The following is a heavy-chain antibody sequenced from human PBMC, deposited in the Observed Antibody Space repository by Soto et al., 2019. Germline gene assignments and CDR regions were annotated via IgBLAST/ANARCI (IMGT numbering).Heavy chain of an antibody. CDR1: GFSLSTTGVG. CDR2: IYWDGDR. Sequence: QITLKESGPTLVEPTQTLTLTCSFSGFSLSTTGVGVGWLRQAPGKALECLGIIYWDGDRRYNPSLNNRLSITKDTSHHQVLLTMTYMEPVDTTTYYCAPRVMSSTSRDVGWFDPWGQVTLVTV. D-gene: IGHD1-26*01. J-gene: IGHJ5*02. CDR3: APRVMSSTSRDVGWFDP. V-gene: IGHV2-5*02.